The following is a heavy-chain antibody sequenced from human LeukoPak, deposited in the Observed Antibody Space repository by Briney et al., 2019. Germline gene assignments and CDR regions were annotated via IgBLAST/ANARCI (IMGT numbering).Heavy chain of an antibody. CDR2: ISGSGGST. CDR3: ARESRIVEGDGYYMDV. V-gene: IGHV3-23*01. Sequence: GGSLRLSCAASGFTFSSYAMSWVRQAPGKGLEWVSAISGSGGSTYYADSVKGRFTISRDNSKNTLYLQMNSLRAEDTAVYYCARESRIVEGDGYYMDVWGKGTTVTISS. J-gene: IGHJ6*03. D-gene: IGHD1-26*01. CDR1: GFTFSSYA.